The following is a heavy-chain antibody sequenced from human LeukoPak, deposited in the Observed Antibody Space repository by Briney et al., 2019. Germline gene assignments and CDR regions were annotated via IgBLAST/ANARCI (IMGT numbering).Heavy chain of an antibody. Sequence: PGGSLRLSCAASGFTFSTYEINWVRQAPGKGLEWVSYISSSGSTIYYADSVKGRFTISRDNAKNSLYLQMNGLRAEDTAVYYCARVRYDSSGYYYFDYWGQGTLVTVSS. V-gene: IGHV3-48*03. J-gene: IGHJ4*02. CDR3: ARVRYDSSGYYYFDY. CDR2: ISSSGSTI. D-gene: IGHD3-22*01. CDR1: GFTFSTYE.